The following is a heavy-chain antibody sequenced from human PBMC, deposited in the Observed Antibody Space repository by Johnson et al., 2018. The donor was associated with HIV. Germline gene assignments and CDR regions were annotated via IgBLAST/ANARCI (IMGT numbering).Heavy chain of an antibody. CDR2: IGTNTDTYAT. V-gene: IGHV3-73*02. D-gene: IGHD6-6*01. Sequence: VQLVESGGDLVQPGGSLKLSCAASGFTFSGSAIHWVRQTPGKGLEWVGHIGTNTDTYATAYVESVKGRFSVSSDDSKHTAYLQMNSLRVEDTAVYYCAKGEQLVISRKGHDAFDIWGQGTMVTVSS. CDR1: GFTFSGSA. CDR3: AKGEQLVISRKGHDAFDI. J-gene: IGHJ3*02.